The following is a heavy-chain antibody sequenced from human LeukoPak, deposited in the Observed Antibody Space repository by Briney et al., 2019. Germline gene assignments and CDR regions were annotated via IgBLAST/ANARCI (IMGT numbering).Heavy chain of an antibody. J-gene: IGHJ3*02. D-gene: IGHD3-22*01. CDR1: GFTVSSNY. CDR2: IYSGGST. V-gene: IGHV3-53*01. Sequence: PGGSLGLSCAASGFTVSSNYMSWVRRAPGKGLGGVSVIYSGGSTYYSDSVKGRFTISRDNSKNTLYLQMNSLRAEDTAVYYCARDGISRGSGSNDAFDIWGKGTMVTVSS. CDR3: ARDGISRGSGSNDAFDI.